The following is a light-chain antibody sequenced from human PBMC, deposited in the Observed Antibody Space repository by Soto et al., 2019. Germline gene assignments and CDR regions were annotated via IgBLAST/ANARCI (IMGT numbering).Light chain of an antibody. Sequence: DVQMTQSPSSLSASVGDSVTITCRSSQTVKTYLNWYQHKPGKAPQLLIYAPSRLQTGVASRFSGRGSRTYFCLTISSLQPEDFATYYYHQPSTTPGPFGPGTKVQIK. J-gene: IGKJ1*01. CDR1: QTVKTY. CDR2: APS. CDR3: HQPSTTPGP. V-gene: IGKV1-39*01.